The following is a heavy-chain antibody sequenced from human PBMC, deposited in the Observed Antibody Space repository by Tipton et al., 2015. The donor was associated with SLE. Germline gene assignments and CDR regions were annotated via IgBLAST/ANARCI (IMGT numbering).Heavy chain of an antibody. CDR2: IKQDGSEK. J-gene: IGHJ3*02. D-gene: IGHD3-22*01. CDR1: GFTFSSYW. CDR3: RRDYYDSSGYSTDAFDI. Sequence: SLRLSCAASGFTFSSYWMSWVRQAPGKGLEWVANIKQDGSEKYYVDSVKGRFTISRDNAKNSLYLQMNSLRAEDTAVYYCRRDYYDSSGYSTDAFDIWGQGTMVTVSS. V-gene: IGHV3-7*01.